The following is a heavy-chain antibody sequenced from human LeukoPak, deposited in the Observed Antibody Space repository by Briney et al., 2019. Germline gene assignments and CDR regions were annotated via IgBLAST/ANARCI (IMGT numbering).Heavy chain of an antibody. V-gene: IGHV3-74*01. Sequence: PGGSLRLSCAASGFTFSSYWMHWVRQAPGRGLVWVSRINSDGGSISYADSVKGRFTISRDNAKNTLYLQMNSLRAEDTAVYYCARVFYISPYYDSSGYYAGWGQGTLVTVSS. D-gene: IGHD3-22*01. CDR2: INSDGGSI. CDR3: ARVFYISPYYDSSGYYAG. J-gene: IGHJ4*02. CDR1: GFTFSSYW.